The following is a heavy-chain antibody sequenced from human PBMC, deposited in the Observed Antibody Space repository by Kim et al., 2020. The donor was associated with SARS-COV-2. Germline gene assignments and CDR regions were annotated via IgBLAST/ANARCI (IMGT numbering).Heavy chain of an antibody. J-gene: IGHJ4*01. CDR1: GFTLSNNA. V-gene: IGHV3-23*01. D-gene: IGHD2-21*01. CDR2: IHPRAETT. Sequence: GGSLRLSCAVSGFTLSNNAMSWVRQAPGRGLEWVSTIHPRAETTYDADSMNGRITIYRNNSNPTLYLQQNSLRADDTAEYCCAKNQCGGEGPLVDDWG. CDR3: AKNQCGGEGPLVDD.